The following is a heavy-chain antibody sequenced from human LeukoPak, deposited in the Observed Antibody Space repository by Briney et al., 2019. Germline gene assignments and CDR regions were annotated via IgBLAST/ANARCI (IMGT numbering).Heavy chain of an antibody. CDR3: AGGSGLPHFDY. Sequence: SETLSLTCTVSGGSISSYYWSWIRQPPGKGLEWIGHIYYSGTTNYNPSLKSRVTISVDTSKNQFSLKLTSVTAADTAVYYCAGGSGLPHFDYWGQGTLVTVSS. V-gene: IGHV4-59*01. CDR2: IYYSGTT. J-gene: IGHJ4*02. CDR1: GGSISSYY. D-gene: IGHD3-10*01.